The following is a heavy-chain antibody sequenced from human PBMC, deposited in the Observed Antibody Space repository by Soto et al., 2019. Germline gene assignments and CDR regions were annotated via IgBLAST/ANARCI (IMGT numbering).Heavy chain of an antibody. J-gene: IGHJ3*02. CDR3: ARDAFDI. Sequence: QVQLQESGPGLVKPSETLSLTCTVSGRSIRTSYWSWIRQPPGKGLEWIGYTYNSGSTNYNPSLKSRVTISVDTSKNQFSLHLSSVTAADTPVYYCARDAFDIWGQGTMVTVSS. V-gene: IGHV4-59*01. CDR2: TYNSGST. CDR1: GRSIRTSY.